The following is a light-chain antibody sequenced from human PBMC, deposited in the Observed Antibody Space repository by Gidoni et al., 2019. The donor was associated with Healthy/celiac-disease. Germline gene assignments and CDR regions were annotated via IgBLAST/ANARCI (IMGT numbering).Light chain of an antibody. J-gene: IGKJ2*01. CDR2: GAS. CDR3: QQYGSSPDT. CDR1: QSVSSSY. V-gene: IGKV3-20*01. Sequence: EIVLTQSPGTLSLSPGERATLSCRASQSVSSSYLAWYQQKPGQAPRLLIYGASSRATDIPDRFSGSGSGTDFTLTISGLEPEDFAVYYCQQYGSSPDTFGQGTKLEIK.